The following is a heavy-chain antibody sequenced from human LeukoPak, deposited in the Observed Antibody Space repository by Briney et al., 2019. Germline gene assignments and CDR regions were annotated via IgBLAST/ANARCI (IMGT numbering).Heavy chain of an antibody. CDR2: MNPNSGNT. V-gene: IGHV1-8*01. D-gene: IGHD5-18*01. J-gene: IGHJ5*02. CDR3: AREIQLWFSPGLLNWFDP. CDR1: GYTFTSYD. Sequence: ASVKVSCKASGYTFTSYDINWVRQATGQGLEWMGWMNPNSGNTGYAQKFQGRVTMTRNTSISTAYMELSSLRSEDTAVYYCAREIQLWFSPGLLNWFDPWGQGTLVTVSS.